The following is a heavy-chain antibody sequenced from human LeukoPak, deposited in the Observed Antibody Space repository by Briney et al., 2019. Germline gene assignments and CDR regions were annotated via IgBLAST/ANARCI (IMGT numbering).Heavy chain of an antibody. CDR2: INPNSGGT. J-gene: IGHJ6*03. D-gene: IGHD2-15*01. Sequence: ASVKVSCKASGYTFTGYYMHWVRQAPGQGLEWMGWINPNSGGTNYAQKFQGRVTMTRDTSISTAYMELSRLRSDDTAVYYCARGPRVAATQYYYYYYMDVWGKGTTVTISS. V-gene: IGHV1-2*02. CDR3: ARGPRVAATQYYYYYYMDV. CDR1: GYTFTGYY.